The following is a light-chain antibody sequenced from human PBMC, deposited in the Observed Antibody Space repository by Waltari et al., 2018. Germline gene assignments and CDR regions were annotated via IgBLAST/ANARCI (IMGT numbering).Light chain of an antibody. Sequence: QSALTQPASVSGSPGQSITISCTGTSNAVGGYNYFSWYQQHPGKAPKLIISDVTYRPSGVSNRFSGSKSDNTASLTISGLQAEDESDYYCSSYTSRSTLVFGGGTKLTVL. CDR3: SSYTSRSTLV. V-gene: IGLV2-14*03. J-gene: IGLJ2*01. CDR2: DVT. CDR1: SNAVGGYNY.